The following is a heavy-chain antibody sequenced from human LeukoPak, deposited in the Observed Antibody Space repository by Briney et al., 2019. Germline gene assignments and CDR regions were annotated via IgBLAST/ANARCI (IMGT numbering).Heavy chain of an antibody. V-gene: IGHV1-2*02. J-gene: IGHJ4*02. Sequence: GASVKVSCKASGYTFTGYYMHWVRQAPGQGLEWMGWINPNSGGTNYAQKFQGRVTMTRDTSISTAYMELSRLRSDDTAVYYCARDRKLRYFDWLPQYYFDYWGQGTLVTVSS. CDR3: ARDRKLRYFDWLPQYYFDY. CDR1: GYTFTGYY. D-gene: IGHD3-9*01. CDR2: INPNSGGT.